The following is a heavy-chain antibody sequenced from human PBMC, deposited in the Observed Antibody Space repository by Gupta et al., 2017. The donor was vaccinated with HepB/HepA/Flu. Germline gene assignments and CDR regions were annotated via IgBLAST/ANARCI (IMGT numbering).Heavy chain of an antibody. Sequence: EVQLVQSGAEVKKPGESLKISFQGFGYNFNTTWIGWVRQMSGKGLEWLGIIYPGDSDLRYGRSFLGHGTISVDKSLNTVYLQLNILKASDTAIYDCATLRAPVGATITDAINIWGQGTEVTVSS. CDR2: IYPGDSDL. D-gene: IGHD1-26*01. J-gene: IGHJ3*02. CDR1: GYNFNTTW. CDR3: ATLRAPVGATITDAINI. V-gene: IGHV5-51*01.